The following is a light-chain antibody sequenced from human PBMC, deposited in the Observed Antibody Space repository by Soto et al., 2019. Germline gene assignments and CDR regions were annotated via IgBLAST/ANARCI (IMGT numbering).Light chain of an antibody. V-gene: IGKV4-1*01. Sequence: DIVMTQSPDSLAVSLCERATINCKSSQSVLYSSNNNNYLAWYQQKPRQPPKLLIYWASTRESGVPDRFSGSGSGTDFTLTISSLQAEDVAVYYCQQYYTTPFTFGPGTKVDIK. CDR2: WAS. CDR3: QQYYTTPFT. CDR1: QSVLYSSNNNNY. J-gene: IGKJ3*01.